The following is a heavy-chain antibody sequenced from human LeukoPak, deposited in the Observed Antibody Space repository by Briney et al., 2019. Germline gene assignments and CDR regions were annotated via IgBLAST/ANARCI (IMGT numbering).Heavy chain of an antibody. CDR1: GFTVSSNY. J-gene: IGHJ6*02. CDR2: IYSGGST. D-gene: IGHD2-8*01. CDR3: ASLISDYYYYGMDV. Sequence: GGSLRLSCAASGFTVSSNYMSWVRQAPGKGLEWVSVIYSGGSTYYADSVKGRFTISRDNSKNTLYLQMNSLRAEDTAVYYCASLISDYYYYGMDVWGQGTTVTVSS. V-gene: IGHV3-53*01.